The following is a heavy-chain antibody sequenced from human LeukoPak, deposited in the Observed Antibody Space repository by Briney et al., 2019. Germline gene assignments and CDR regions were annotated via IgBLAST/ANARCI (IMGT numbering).Heavy chain of an antibody. CDR2: IYGSGGGT. CDR3: AKDPGQLVRLNYFDY. D-gene: IGHD6-13*01. CDR1: GFTFSSYA. V-gene: IGHV3-23*01. J-gene: IGHJ4*02. Sequence: GGSLRLSCAASGFTFSSYAMSWVRQAPGKGLEWVSAIYGSGGGTYYADSVKGRFTISRDNSKNTLYLQMNSLRAEDTAVYYCAKDPGQLVRLNYFDYWGQGTLVTVSS.